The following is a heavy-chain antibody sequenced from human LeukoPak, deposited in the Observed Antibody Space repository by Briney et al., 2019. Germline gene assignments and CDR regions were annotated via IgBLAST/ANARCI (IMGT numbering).Heavy chain of an antibody. Sequence: PSETLSLTCAVYGGSFSGYYWSWIRQPPGKGLEWIGEINHSGSTNYNPSLKSRVTISVDTSKNQFSLKLSSVTAADTAVYYCARRFHRRTNWFDPWRQGTLVTVSS. CDR2: INHSGST. V-gene: IGHV4-34*01. CDR3: ARRFHRRTNWFDP. J-gene: IGHJ5*02. CDR1: GGSFSGYY.